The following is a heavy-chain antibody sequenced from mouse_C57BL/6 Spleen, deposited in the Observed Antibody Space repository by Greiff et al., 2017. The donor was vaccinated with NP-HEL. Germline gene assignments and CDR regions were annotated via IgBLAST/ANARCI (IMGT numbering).Heavy chain of an antibody. CDR2: ISSGGGYI. J-gene: IGHJ4*01. V-gene: IGHV5-9-1*02. CDR1: GFTFSSYA. D-gene: IGHD2-9*01. Sequence: EVKLVESGEGLVKPGGSLKLSCAASGFTFSSYAMSWVRQTPEKRLEWVAYISSGGGYIYYADTVKGRFTISRDNARNTLYLQMSSLKSEDTAMYYCTRGTYYGYDAGHYYAMDYWGQGTSVTVSS. CDR3: TRGTYYGYDAGHYYAMDY.